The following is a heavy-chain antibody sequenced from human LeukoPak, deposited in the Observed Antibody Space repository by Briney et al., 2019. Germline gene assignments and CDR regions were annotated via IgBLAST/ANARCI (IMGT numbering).Heavy chain of an antibody. CDR1: GGSISSNTYY. D-gene: IGHD3-10*01. Sequence: PSETLSLTRTVSGGSISSNTYYWGWIRQPPGKGLEWIGSIYYSGSTYYNLSLKSRVTISVDTSKNQFSLKLSSVTAADTAVYYCARRMVRGDNNWFDPWGQGTLVTVSS. J-gene: IGHJ5*02. CDR3: ARRMVRGDNNWFDP. V-gene: IGHV4-39*01. CDR2: IYYSGST.